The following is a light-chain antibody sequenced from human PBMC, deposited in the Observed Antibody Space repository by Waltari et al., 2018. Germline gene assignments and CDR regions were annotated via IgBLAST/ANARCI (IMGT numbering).Light chain of an antibody. CDR2: QGT. CDR3: CSYAGTWL. CDR1: NNDVGTYDL. Sequence: QSALTQHASMSASPGQSITISCTATNNDVGTYDLVSWYQQHPGRAPKLLIFQGTKRPSEVSGRFSGSKSADTASLTISGLQPEDEADYYCCSYAGTWLFGGGTKVTVL. J-gene: IGLJ3*02. V-gene: IGLV2-23*01.